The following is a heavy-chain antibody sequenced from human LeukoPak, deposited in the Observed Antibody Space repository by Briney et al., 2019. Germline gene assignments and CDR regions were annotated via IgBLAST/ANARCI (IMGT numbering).Heavy chain of an antibody. CDR3: AAILLVPAAIDY. CDR2: IYYSGST. V-gene: IGHV4-59*08. CDR1: GGSIRTYY. D-gene: IGHD2-2*02. J-gene: IGHJ4*02. Sequence: PSETLSLTCTVSGGSIRTYYWSWIRQPPGKGLEWIGYIYYSGSTNYNPSLKSRVSISADTSKNQFTLKLNSVTAADTAVYYCAAILLVPAAIDYWGQGTLVTVSS.